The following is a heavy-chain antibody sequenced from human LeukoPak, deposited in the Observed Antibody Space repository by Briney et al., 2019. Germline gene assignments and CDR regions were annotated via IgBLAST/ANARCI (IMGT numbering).Heavy chain of an antibody. D-gene: IGHD6-19*01. V-gene: IGHV3-48*03. CDR2: ISSSGDSL. CDR3: ARMAVAGQYNDY. Sequence: GGSLRLSCVASGSTFSSYAMHWVRQAPGKGLEWVSYISSSGDSLYYADSVKGRFTISRDNARNSLYLQMNSLRAEDTAIYYCARMAVAGQYNDYWGQGTLVTVSS. J-gene: IGHJ4*02. CDR1: GSTFSSYA.